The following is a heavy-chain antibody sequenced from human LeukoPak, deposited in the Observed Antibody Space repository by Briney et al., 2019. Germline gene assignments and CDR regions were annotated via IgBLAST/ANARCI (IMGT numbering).Heavy chain of an antibody. J-gene: IGHJ4*02. CDR2: INHSGST. Sequence: SETLSLTCAVYGGSFSGYYWSWIRQPPGKGLEWIGEINHSGSTNYNPSLKSRVTISVDTSKNQFSLKLSSVTAADTAVYYCAREDCSSTSCYFDYWGQGTLVTVSS. CDR3: AREDCSSTSCYFDY. D-gene: IGHD2-2*01. V-gene: IGHV4-34*01. CDR1: GGSFSGYY.